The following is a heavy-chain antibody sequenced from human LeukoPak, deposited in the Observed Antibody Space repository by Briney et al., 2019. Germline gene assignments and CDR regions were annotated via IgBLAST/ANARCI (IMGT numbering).Heavy chain of an antibody. Sequence: PSETLSLTCTVSGGSINSGDYYWSWIRQPPGKGLEWIGYIYYSGSIYYNPSLKSRVTISVDTSKNQFSLKLSSVNAADTAVYYCASLKITLVRGGNWFDPWGQGTLVTVSS. CDR2: IYYSGSI. V-gene: IGHV4-30-4*01. CDR1: GGSINSGDYY. CDR3: ASLKITLVRGGNWFDP. D-gene: IGHD3-10*01. J-gene: IGHJ5*02.